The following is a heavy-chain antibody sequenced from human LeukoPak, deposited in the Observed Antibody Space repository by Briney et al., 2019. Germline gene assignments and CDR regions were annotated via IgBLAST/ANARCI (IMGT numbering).Heavy chain of an antibody. CDR3: ARTYCSGGSCYDY. Sequence: KASETLSLTCAVSGGSISSSNWWSWVRQPPGKGLEWIGEIYHSGSTNYNPPLKSRVTISVDKSKNQFSLKLSSVTAADTAVYYCARTYCSGGSCYDYWGQGTLVTVSS. CDR1: GGSISSSNW. D-gene: IGHD2-15*01. V-gene: IGHV4-4*02. CDR2: IYHSGST. J-gene: IGHJ4*02.